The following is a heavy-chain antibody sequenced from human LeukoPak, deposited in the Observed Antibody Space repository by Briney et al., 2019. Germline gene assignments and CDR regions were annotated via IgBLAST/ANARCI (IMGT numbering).Heavy chain of an antibody. Sequence: SETLSLTCAVYGGSFSGYYWSWIRQPPGKGLEWIGEINHSGSTNYNPSLKSRVTISVDTSKNQFSLKLSSVTAADTAVYYCAKGGVGDILTGSGSWFDPWGQGTLGPVS. CDR3: AKGGVGDILTGSGSWFDP. V-gene: IGHV4-34*01. CDR1: GGSFSGYY. CDR2: INHSGST. D-gene: IGHD3-9*01. J-gene: IGHJ5*02.